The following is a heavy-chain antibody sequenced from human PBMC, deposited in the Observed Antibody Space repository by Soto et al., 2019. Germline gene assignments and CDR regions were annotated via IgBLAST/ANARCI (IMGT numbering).Heavy chain of an antibody. Sequence: SETLSLTCTVSGGSVSSGSYYWSWIRQPPGKGLEWIGYIYHSGSTYYNPSLKSRVTISVDRSKNQFSLKLSSVTAADTAVYYCARLSTTVTTSNYYGMDVWGQGTTVTVSS. J-gene: IGHJ6*02. CDR3: ARLSTTVTTSNYYGMDV. CDR2: IYHSGST. V-gene: IGHV4-30-2*01. D-gene: IGHD4-17*01. CDR1: GGSVSSGSYY.